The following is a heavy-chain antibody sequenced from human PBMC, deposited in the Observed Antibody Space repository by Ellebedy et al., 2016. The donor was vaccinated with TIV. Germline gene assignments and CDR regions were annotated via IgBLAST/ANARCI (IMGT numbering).Heavy chain of an antibody. CDR1: GFTFSIYS. V-gene: IGHV3-48*04. Sequence: GESLKISXEASGFTFSIYSMNWVRQAPGKGLEWVSYFSRSGNSVHYADSVNGRFTISRDNAKNSLYLQMNSLRGDDTAVYYCARDSMTGLQLWGQGTVVTVSS. CDR2: FSRSGNSV. J-gene: IGHJ1*01. CDR3: ARDSMTGLQL.